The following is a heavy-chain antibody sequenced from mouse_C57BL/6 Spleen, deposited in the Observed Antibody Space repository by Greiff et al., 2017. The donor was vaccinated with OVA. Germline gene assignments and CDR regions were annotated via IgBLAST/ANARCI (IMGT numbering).Heavy chain of an antibody. CDR3: ARTPLYSNYVRYAMDY. Sequence: VQLQQSGPELVKPGASVKMSCKASGYTFTDYNMHWVKQSHGKSLEWIGYINPNNGGTSYNQKFKGKATLTVNKSSSTAYMELRSLTSEDSAVYYCARTPLYSNYVRYAMDYWGQGTSVTVSS. V-gene: IGHV1-22*01. CDR1: GYTFTDYN. CDR2: INPNNGGT. J-gene: IGHJ4*01. D-gene: IGHD2-5*01.